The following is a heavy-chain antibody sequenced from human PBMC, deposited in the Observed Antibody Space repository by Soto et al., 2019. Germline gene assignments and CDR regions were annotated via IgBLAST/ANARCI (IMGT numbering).Heavy chain of an antibody. V-gene: IGHV1-69*02. J-gene: IGHJ5*02. CDR1: GGTFSSYT. Sequence: QVQLVQSGAEVKKPGSSVKVSCKASGGTFSSYTISWVRQAPGQGLEWMGRIIPILGIANYAQKFQGRVTITEDKSTSTAYMELSSLRSEDTAVYYCARVEMATNSNWFDPWGQGTLVTVSS. D-gene: IGHD5-12*01. CDR2: IIPILGIA. CDR3: ARVEMATNSNWFDP.